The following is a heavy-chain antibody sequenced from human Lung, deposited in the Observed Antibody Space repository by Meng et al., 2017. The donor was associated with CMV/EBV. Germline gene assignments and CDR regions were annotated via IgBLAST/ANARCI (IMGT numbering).Heavy chain of an antibody. J-gene: IGHJ4*02. CDR1: GITLSTYS. CDR2: ISRSGSYE. CDR3: ARVRPGVADHYFDY. D-gene: IGHD1-14*01. Sequence: GESLKISCAASGITLSTYSMSWVRQAPGKGLEWVSSISRSGSYEYYADSVKGRFAISRDNAKNSLYLQMNSLRVEDTAVYYCARVRPGVADHYFDYWGQGTLVTVSS. V-gene: IGHV3-21*01.